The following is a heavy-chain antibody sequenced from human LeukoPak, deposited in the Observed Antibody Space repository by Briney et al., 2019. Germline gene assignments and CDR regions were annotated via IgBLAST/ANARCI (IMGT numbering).Heavy chain of an antibody. V-gene: IGHV4-30-2*01. CDR3: ARGLFYYGSGSYYGAFDI. CDR1: GRSISSGGYS. CDR2: IYHSRST. D-gene: IGHD3-10*01. J-gene: IGHJ3*02. Sequence: SQTLSLTCAVSGRSISSGGYSWSWIRQPPGKGLEWIGYIYHSRSTYYNPSVKSRVTISVDRSKNQFSLKLSSVTAADTAVYYCARGLFYYGSGSYYGAFDIWGQGTMVTVSS.